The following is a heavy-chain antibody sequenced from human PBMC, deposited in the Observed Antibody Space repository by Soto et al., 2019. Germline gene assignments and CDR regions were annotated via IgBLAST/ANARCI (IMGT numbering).Heavy chain of an antibody. CDR2: ISYDGSNK. D-gene: IGHD2-2*01. J-gene: IGHJ6*02. Sequence: GGSLRLSCAASGFTFSSYAMHWVRQAPGKGLEWVAVISYDGSNKYYADSVKGRFTISRDNSKNTLYLQMNSLRAEDTAVYYCARGYCSSTSCYGYYYGMDVWGQGTTVTVSS. V-gene: IGHV3-30-3*01. CDR3: ARGYCSSTSCYGYYYGMDV. CDR1: GFTFSSYA.